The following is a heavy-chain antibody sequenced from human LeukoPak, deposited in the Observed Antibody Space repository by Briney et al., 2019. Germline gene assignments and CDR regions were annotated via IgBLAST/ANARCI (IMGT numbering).Heavy chain of an antibody. J-gene: IGHJ4*02. V-gene: IGHV3-23*01. CDR2: ISGSGGST. CDR1: GFTFSSYA. Sequence: GGSLRLSCAASGFTFSSYAMSWVRQAPGKGLEWVSAISGSGGSTYYADSVEGRFTISRDNSRDTLYLQMNSLRAEDTAVYYCAKGYYDYVWGSYYFDYWGQGTLVTVSS. CDR3: AKGYYDYVWGSYYFDY. D-gene: IGHD3-16*01.